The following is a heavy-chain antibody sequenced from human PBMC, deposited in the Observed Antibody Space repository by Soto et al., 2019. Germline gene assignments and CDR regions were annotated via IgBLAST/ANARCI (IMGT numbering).Heavy chain of an antibody. J-gene: IGHJ5*02. CDR3: ARHLFHRGFSPEWYHWFDP. CDR2: IYNNGYS. V-gene: IGHV4-59*08. D-gene: IGHD2-8*01. CDR1: GASVSDYY. Sequence: QVQLQESGPGLVKPSETLSLTCIVSGASVSDYYWSWIRQSPGKGLDWIGYIYNNGYSNYNPSLRSRATMSLDTSQNPVSLKVTSVTAADTAVYYCARHLFHRGFSPEWYHWFDPWGQGTLVTVSS.